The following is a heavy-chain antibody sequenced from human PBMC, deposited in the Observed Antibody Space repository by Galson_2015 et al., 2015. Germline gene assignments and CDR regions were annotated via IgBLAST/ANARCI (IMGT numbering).Heavy chain of an antibody. J-gene: IGHJ5*02. Sequence: SCKVSGYTLTELSMHWVRQAPGKGLEWMGGFDPEDGETIYAQKFQGRVTMTEDTSTDTAYMELSSLRSDDTAVYYCARGDYCSSTSCANWFDPWGQGTLVSASS. V-gene: IGHV1-24*01. CDR1: GYTLTELS. CDR2: FDPEDGET. CDR3: ARGDYCSSTSCANWFDP. D-gene: IGHD2-2*01.